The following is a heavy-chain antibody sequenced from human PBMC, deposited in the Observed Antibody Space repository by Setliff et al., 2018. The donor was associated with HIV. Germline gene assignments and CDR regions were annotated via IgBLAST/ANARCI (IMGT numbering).Heavy chain of an antibody. J-gene: IGHJ3*02. V-gene: IGHV4-59*11. CDR3: ARKEKGGAFDI. Sequence: SETLSLTCAVYGGSISTHYWSWIRQPPGKGLEWIGSIYYNGITNYNPSLQSRVTISVDTPKNQFSLHLNSVTAADTAVYYCARKEKGGAFDIWGLGTLVTVSS. CDR2: IYYNGIT. CDR1: GGSISTHY.